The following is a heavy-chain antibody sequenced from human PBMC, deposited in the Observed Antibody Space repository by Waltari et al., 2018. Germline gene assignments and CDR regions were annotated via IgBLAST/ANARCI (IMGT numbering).Heavy chain of an antibody. CDR1: GFTFGDCG. J-gene: IGHJ4*02. V-gene: IGHV3-49*04. CDR2: IRSKVYGGTT. D-gene: IGHD2-15*01. Sequence: EVQLVESGGGLVQPGRSRRLCCTGLGFTFGDCGLSWVCQAPGKGLEWVGFIRSKVYGGTTKDAASVRGRFTLSRDDSKSIAFLQMNGLRTEDTAVYYCTRGNFQWSSTLDYWGQGTLVNVSS. CDR3: TRGNFQWSSTLDY.